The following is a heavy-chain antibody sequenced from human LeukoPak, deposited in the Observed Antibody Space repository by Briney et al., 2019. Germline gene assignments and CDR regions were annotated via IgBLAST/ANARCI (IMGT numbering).Heavy chain of an antibody. CDR3: AKGNGKAAAGSVVDY. V-gene: IGHV3-23*01. CDR2: ISGSGGTT. Sequence: GGSLRLSCAASGFTFSSYAMSWVRRAPGKGLEWVSSISGSGGTTYYADSVKGRFTISRDNSKNTLYLQMNSLRPDDMAVYYCAKGNGKAAAGSVVDYWGQGTLVTVSS. CDR1: GFTFSSYA. D-gene: IGHD6-13*01. J-gene: IGHJ4*02.